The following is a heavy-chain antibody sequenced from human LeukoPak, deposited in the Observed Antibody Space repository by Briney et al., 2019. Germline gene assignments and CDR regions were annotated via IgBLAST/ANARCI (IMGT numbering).Heavy chain of an antibody. D-gene: IGHD6-19*01. CDR1: GFTFSSYS. V-gene: IGHV3-48*04. J-gene: IGHJ3*02. CDR3: AREESSGWVIDAFDI. Sequence: GGSLRLSCAASGFTFSSYSMNWVRQAPGKGLEWVSYISSSSSTIYYADSVKGRFTISRDNAKNSLYLQMNSLRAEDTAVYYCAREESSGWVIDAFDIWGQGTMVTVSS. CDR2: ISSSSSTI.